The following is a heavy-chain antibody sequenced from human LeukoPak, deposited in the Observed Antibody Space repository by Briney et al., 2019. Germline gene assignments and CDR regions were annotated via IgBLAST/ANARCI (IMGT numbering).Heavy chain of an antibody. D-gene: IGHD4-23*01. Sequence: ASVKVSCKASGYTYTNYGISWVRQAPGQGLEWMGWISPYNGNTHYAQKFQGGVTMTTDTSTSTVYMELRSLRSDDTAVYYCAGLGYGANFIHYWGQGTLVTVSS. CDR1: GYTYTNYG. CDR3: AGLGYGANFIHY. V-gene: IGHV1-18*01. CDR2: ISPYNGNT. J-gene: IGHJ4*02.